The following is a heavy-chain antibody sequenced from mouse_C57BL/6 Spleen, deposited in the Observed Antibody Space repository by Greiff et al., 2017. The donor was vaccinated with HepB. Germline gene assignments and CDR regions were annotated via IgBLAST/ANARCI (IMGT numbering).Heavy chain of an antibody. Sequence: QVQLQQSGAELVRPGTSVKVSCKASGYAFTNYLIEWVKQRPGQGLEWIGVINPGSGGTNYNEKFKGKATLTADKSSSTAYMQLSSLTSEDSAVYFCARSRNYYGSGIYWYFDVWGTGTTVTVSS. CDR1: GYAFTNYL. J-gene: IGHJ1*03. CDR3: ARSRNYYGSGIYWYFDV. V-gene: IGHV1-54*01. CDR2: INPGSGGT. D-gene: IGHD1-1*01.